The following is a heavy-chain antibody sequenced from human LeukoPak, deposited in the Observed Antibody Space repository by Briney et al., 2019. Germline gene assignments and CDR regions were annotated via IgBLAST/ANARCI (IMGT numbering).Heavy chain of an antibody. Sequence: GRCLSPSWAAAGPSVSSHSTGCVRPPARDWLGWGSSIISSSPYTNHADSVKGRFTISRENAKNSLFLQMNSLRAEDTAVYYCARSPTSPLYYYDSSGYYYDPYNWFDPWGQGTLVTVSS. CDR3: ARSPTSPLYYYDSSGYYYDPYNWFDP. CDR1: GPSVSSHS. V-gene: IGHV3-21*01. J-gene: IGHJ5*02. CDR2: IISSSPYT. D-gene: IGHD3-22*01.